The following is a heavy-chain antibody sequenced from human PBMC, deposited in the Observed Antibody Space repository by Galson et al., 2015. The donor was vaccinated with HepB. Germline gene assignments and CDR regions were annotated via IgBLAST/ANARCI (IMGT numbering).Heavy chain of an antibody. Sequence: SVKVSCKASGYTFTSYGISWVRQAPGQGLEWMGWISAYNGNTNYAQKLQGRVTMTTDTSTSTAYMELRSLRSDDTAAYYCARVEQWLVNWGEHWDWGQGTLVTVSS. CDR3: ARVEQWLVNWGEHWD. CDR1: GYTFTSYG. D-gene: IGHD6-19*01. J-gene: IGHJ4*02. V-gene: IGHV1-18*01. CDR2: ISAYNGNT.